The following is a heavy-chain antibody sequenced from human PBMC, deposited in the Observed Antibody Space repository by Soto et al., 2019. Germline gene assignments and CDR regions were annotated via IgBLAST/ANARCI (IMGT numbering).Heavy chain of an antibody. Sequence: PGGSLRLSCAASGFTFSSYAMSWVRQAPGKGLEWVSAISGSGGSTYYADSVKGRFTISRDNSKNTLYLQMNSLRAEDTAVYYCAKDVFGGSSSWYGVAEDYYYYYGMDVWGQGTTVTVSS. CDR2: ISGSGGST. D-gene: IGHD6-13*01. V-gene: IGHV3-23*01. J-gene: IGHJ6*02. CDR3: AKDVFGGSSSWYGVAEDYYYYYGMDV. CDR1: GFTFSSYA.